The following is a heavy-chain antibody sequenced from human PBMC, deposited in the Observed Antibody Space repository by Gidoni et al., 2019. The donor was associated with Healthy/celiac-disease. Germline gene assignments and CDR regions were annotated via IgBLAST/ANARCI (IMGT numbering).Heavy chain of an antibody. V-gene: IGHV5-51*01. CDR2: IYPGASDT. CDR1: GNSFPSDR. J-gene: IGHJ4*02. D-gene: IGHD3-16*02. CDR3: ARAGVMITFGGVIDPFDY. Sequence: EVQLVQSGAEVKKPGAALKSSGTGAGNSFPSDRFGWVRQMPGKGLEWMGIIYPGASDTRYSPSFPGQVTISADKSISTAYLQWSSLKASDTAMYYCARAGVMITFGGVIDPFDYWGQGTLVTVSS.